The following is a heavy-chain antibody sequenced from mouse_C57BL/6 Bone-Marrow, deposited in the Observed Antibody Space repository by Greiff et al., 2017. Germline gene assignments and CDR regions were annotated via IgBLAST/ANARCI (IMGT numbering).Heavy chain of an antibody. Sequence: QVQLKESGPELVKPGASVQLSCKASGYTFTSYDINWVKQRPGQGLEWIGWISPRDGSTKYNEKFKGKATLTVDTSSSTAYMELHSLTSEDSAVYFCARSGVTTVVAYYFDYWGQGTTLTVSS. V-gene: IGHV1-85*01. D-gene: IGHD1-1*01. J-gene: IGHJ2*01. CDR2: ISPRDGST. CDR1: GYTFTSYD. CDR3: ARSGVTTVVAYYFDY.